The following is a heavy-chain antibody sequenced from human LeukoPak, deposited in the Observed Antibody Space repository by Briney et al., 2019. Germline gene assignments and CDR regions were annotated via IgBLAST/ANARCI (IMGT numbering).Heavy chain of an antibody. J-gene: IGHJ4*02. CDR2: INPSGGST. V-gene: IGHV1-46*01. Sequence: ASVKVSCKASGYTFTGYYMHWVRQAPGQGLEWMGIINPSGGSTSYAQKFQGRVTMTRDMSTSTVYMELSSLRSEDTAVYYCASSWAMVTYFDYWGQGTLVTVSS. D-gene: IGHD5-18*01. CDR1: GYTFTGYY. CDR3: ASSWAMVTYFDY.